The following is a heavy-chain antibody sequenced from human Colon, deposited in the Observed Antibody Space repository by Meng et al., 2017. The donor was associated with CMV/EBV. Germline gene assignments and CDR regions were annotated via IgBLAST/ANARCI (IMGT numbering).Heavy chain of an antibody. J-gene: IGHJ6*02. D-gene: IGHD5-12*01. CDR3: TSLDSGYVGLDV. V-gene: IGHV3-73*01. Sequence: GESLKISCAASGFTFSGSAMHWVRQAPGKGLEWVGRIRSKDNNYATTYDESVKGRFIISRDDSKNTAYLQMNSLKTEDTAVYYCTSLDSGYVGLDVWGQGTTVTVSS. CDR1: GFTFSGSA. CDR2: IRSKDNNYAT.